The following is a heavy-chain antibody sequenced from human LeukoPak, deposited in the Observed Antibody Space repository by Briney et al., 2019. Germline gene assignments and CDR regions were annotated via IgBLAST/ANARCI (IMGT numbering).Heavy chain of an antibody. CDR2: INPSGGST. Sequence: ASVKVSCKASGYTFTSYYMHWVRQAPGQGLEWMGIINPSGGSTSYAQKFQGRVTIIRDTSTSTVYMELSSLRSEDTAVYYCARDFGESVGVTATNRFDPLGQGTLVTVS. CDR3: ARDFGESVGVTATNRFDP. J-gene: IGHJ5*02. D-gene: IGHD2-2*01. CDR1: GYTFTSYY. V-gene: IGHV1-46*01.